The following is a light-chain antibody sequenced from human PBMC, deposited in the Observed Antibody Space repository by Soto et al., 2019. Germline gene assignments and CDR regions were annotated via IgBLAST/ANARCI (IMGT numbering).Light chain of an antibody. J-gene: IGKJ1*01. Sequence: EIVLTQSPGTLSLSPGERATLSCRANQSVSSSYLAWYQQKPGQAPRLLIYGASSRATGIPDRFSGSGSGTDFNLTISRLEPADFAVYYCQQYGSSPRTFGQGTKVEVK. CDR1: QSVSSSY. CDR3: QQYGSSPRT. CDR2: GAS. V-gene: IGKV3-20*01.